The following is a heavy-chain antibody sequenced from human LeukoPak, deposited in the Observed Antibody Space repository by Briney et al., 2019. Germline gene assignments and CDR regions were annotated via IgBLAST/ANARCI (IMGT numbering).Heavy chain of an antibody. Sequence: GGSLRLSCAASGFTVSSNYMSWVRQVPGKGLEWVSVIYSGGSTYYADSVKGRFTISRDNSKNTLYLQMNSLRAEDTAVYYCAREPGAYCGGDCPHSAAFDIWGQGTMVTVSS. D-gene: IGHD2-21*02. J-gene: IGHJ3*02. CDR3: AREPGAYCGGDCPHSAAFDI. V-gene: IGHV3-53*01. CDR2: IYSGGST. CDR1: GFTVSSNY.